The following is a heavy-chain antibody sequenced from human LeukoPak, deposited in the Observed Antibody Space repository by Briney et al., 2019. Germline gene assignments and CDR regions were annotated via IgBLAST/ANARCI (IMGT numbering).Heavy chain of an antibody. CDR2: ISTDGSST. V-gene: IGHV3-74*01. D-gene: IGHD2/OR15-2a*01. CDR3: ASYLTSIPSGMDV. J-gene: IGHJ6*02. Sequence: PGGSLRLSCAASGFTFSRYWMHWLRDAPGKGLVWVSRISTDGSSTSYADSVKGRFTISRDNGKNTLYLQMNSLRAEDTAVYYCASYLTSIPSGMDVWGQGTTVTVSS. CDR1: GFTFSRYW.